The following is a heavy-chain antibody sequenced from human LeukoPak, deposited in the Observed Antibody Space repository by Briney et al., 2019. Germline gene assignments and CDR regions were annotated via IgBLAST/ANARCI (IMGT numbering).Heavy chain of an antibody. Sequence: PGRSLRLSCAASGFTFSSYGMHWVRQAPGKGLEWVAVISYDGSNKYYADSVKGRFTISRDNSKNTLYLQMNSLRAEDTAVYYCAKVGMGLLLNAFDIWGQGTMVTVSS. CDR1: GFTFSSYG. J-gene: IGHJ3*02. CDR2: ISYDGSNK. CDR3: AKVGMGLLLNAFDI. V-gene: IGHV3-30*18. D-gene: IGHD3-3*01.